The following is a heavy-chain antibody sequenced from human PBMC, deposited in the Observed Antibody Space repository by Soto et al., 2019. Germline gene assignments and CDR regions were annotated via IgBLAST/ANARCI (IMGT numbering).Heavy chain of an antibody. CDR1: GFTFSSYA. V-gene: IGHV3-23*01. CDR2: ISGSGGST. D-gene: IGHD1-26*01. Sequence: EVQLLESGGGLVQPGGSLRLSCAASGFTFSSYAMSWVRQAPGKGLEWVSAISGSGGSTYYADSVKGRFTISRDNSKNTRYLQMISLRGEDTAVYYCARVITPRGRYSYYYYYGMDVWGQGTTVTVSS. CDR3: ARVITPRGRYSYYYYYGMDV. J-gene: IGHJ6*02.